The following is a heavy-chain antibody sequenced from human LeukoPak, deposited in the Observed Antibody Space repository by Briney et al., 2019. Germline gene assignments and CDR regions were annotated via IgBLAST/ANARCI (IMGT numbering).Heavy chain of an antibody. CDR1: GYTFSDSC. V-gene: IGHV1-2*02. Sequence: ASVKVSCKPSGYTFSDSCIHWVRQAPGVGLQWMGWISPNNGDTNYAEDFQGRVTMTRDTSVRTAYMELTRLTLNDTAVYYCVRSPIGASAYWGRGTLVTVSS. D-gene: IGHD3-10*01. CDR2: ISPNNGDT. J-gene: IGHJ1*01. CDR3: VRSPIGASAY.